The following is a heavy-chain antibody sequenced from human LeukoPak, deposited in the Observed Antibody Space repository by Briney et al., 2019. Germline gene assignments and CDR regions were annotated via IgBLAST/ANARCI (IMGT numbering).Heavy chain of an antibody. CDR3: ARLITMVRGVPRGYFDY. V-gene: IGHV4-39*01. D-gene: IGHD3-10*01. CDR1: GGSISSSSYY. Sequence: TPSETLSLTCTVSGGSISSSSYYWGWIRQPPGKGLEWIGSIYYSGSTYYNPSLKSRVTISVDTSKNQFSLKLSSVTAADTAVYSCARLITMVRGVPRGYFDYWGQGTLVTVSS. CDR2: IYYSGST. J-gene: IGHJ4*02.